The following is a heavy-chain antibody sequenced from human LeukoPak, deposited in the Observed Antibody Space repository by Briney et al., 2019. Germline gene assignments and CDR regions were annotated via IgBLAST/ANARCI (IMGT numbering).Heavy chain of an antibody. CDR1: GVSISSYY. CDR3: ARADTGLGYYYYYYMDV. CDR2: IYYSGST. J-gene: IGHJ6*03. D-gene: IGHD3-10*01. V-gene: IGHV4-59*01. Sequence: SETLSLTCTVSGVSISSYYWSWIRPPPGKGLEWIGYIYYSGSTNYNPSLKSRVTISVDTSKNHFSLKLSSVTAADTAVYYCARADTGLGYYYYYYMDVWGKGTTVTISS.